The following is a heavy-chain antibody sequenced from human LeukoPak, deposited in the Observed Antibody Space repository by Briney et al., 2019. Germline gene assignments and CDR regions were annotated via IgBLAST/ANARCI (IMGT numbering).Heavy chain of an antibody. D-gene: IGHD1-14*01. CDR2: IYPGGST. Sequence: PGGSLRLSCAASGFSINRNYMSWVRQAPGKGLEWVSVIYPGGSTYYAESVKGRFTISRDNSKNTLYLQMNTLRAEDTAVYYCARELDRWGQGTLVTVSS. V-gene: IGHV3-53*01. CDR1: GFSINRNY. J-gene: IGHJ4*02. CDR3: ARELDR.